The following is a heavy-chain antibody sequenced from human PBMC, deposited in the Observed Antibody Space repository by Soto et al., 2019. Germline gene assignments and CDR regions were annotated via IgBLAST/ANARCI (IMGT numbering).Heavy chain of an antibody. CDR1: GSSFDYYG. J-gene: IGHJ6*02. Sequence: QVQLMESGGGLVQPGRSLGLSCAASGSSFDYYGMHWVRQAPGKGLEWVSGISYDGSNKYQPDSVKGRFTISRDNSKNTLYLQMNSLRVEDTAVYYCARDRGGRSDYYGMDVWGQGTTVIVSS. CDR2: ISYDGSNK. D-gene: IGHD6-25*01. V-gene: IGHV3-30*03. CDR3: ARDRGGRSDYYGMDV.